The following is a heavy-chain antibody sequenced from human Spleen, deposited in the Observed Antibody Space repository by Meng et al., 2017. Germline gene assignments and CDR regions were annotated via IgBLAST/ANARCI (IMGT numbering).Heavy chain of an antibody. CDR3: ARAPYGMDL. CDR2: ISSSSSYI. CDR1: GFTLSTYT. J-gene: IGHJ6*02. Sequence: GESLKISCAASGFTLSTYTMNWVLQAPGKGLECVSSISSSSSYIWYADSMKGRFTISRDNVKNSLYLQMNSLRAEDKAVYYCARAPYGMDLWGQGTGVTGYS. V-gene: IGHV3-21*01.